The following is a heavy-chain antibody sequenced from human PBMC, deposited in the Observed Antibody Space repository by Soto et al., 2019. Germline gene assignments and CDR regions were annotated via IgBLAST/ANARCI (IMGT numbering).Heavy chain of an antibody. V-gene: IGHV4-59*01. J-gene: IGHJ5*02. D-gene: IGHD6-25*01. Sequence: PSETLSLTCTVSGGSISSYYWSWIRQPPGKGLEWIGYIYYSGSTNYNPSLKSRVTISVDTSKNQSSLKLSSVTAADTAVYYCARDRQRSFDPWGQGTLVTVSS. CDR3: ARDRQRSFDP. CDR2: IYYSGST. CDR1: GGSISSYY.